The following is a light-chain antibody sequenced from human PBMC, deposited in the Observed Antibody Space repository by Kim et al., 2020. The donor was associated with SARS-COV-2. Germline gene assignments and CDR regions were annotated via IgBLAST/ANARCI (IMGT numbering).Light chain of an antibody. CDR3: SAWDSSLNAWV. CDR2: RNN. CDR1: NNNVGNQG. J-gene: IGLJ7*01. Sequence: QAGLTQPPSVSKGLRQTATLTCTGNNNNVGNQGAAWLQQHQGHPPKLLSYRNNNRPSGISERFSASRSGDTAYLTITGLQPEDETDYYCSAWDSSLNAWVFGGGTQLTVL. V-gene: IGLV10-54*04.